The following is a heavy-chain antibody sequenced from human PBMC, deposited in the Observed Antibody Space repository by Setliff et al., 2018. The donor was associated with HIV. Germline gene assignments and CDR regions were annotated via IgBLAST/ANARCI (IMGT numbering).Heavy chain of an antibody. D-gene: IGHD1-26*01. Sequence: PSETLSLTCTVSGGSIGSGSHYWSWIRQPAGKGLEWIGHIYTTGSTNYDPSLKSRVTISADPSNNQFSLRLTSMTAADTAVYYCAKTSVGATGLYAFDIWGQGTMVTVSS. CDR3: AKTSVGATGLYAFDI. CDR2: IYTTGST. CDR1: GGSIGSGSHY. J-gene: IGHJ3*02. V-gene: IGHV4-61*09.